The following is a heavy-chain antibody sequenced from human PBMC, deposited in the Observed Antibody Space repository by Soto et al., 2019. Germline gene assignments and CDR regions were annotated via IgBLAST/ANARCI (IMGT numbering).Heavy chain of an antibody. CDR1: GGSISSSNW. CDR2: IYHSGST. V-gene: IGHV4-4*02. J-gene: IGHJ4*02. CDR3: ARDPGIAVAGGLDY. Sequence: QVQLQESGPGLVKPSGTLSLTCAVSGGSISSSNWWSWVRQPPGKGLEWIGEIYHSGSTNYNPSLKSRVTIAVDKPKNQFSLKLSSVTGADTAVYYCARDPGIAVAGGLDYWGQGTLVTVSS. D-gene: IGHD6-19*01.